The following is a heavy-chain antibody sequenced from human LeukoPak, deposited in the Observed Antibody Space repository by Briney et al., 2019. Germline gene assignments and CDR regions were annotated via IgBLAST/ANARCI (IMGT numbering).Heavy chain of an antibody. J-gene: IGHJ4*02. CDR3: ARERHGHPFDS. Sequence: PSGTLSLTCTVSGGSISSSSYYWGWIRQPPGKGLEWIGSIYYSGSTYYNPSLKSRVTISVDTSKNQFSLNLSSVTAADTAVYYCARERHGHPFDSWGQGTLVTVSS. CDR2: IYYSGST. V-gene: IGHV4-39*07. CDR1: GGSISSSSYY.